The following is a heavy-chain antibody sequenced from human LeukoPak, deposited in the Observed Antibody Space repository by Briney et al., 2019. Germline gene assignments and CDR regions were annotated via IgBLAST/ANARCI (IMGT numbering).Heavy chain of an antibody. D-gene: IGHD3-10*01. V-gene: IGHV4-34*01. CDR1: GGSFSGYY. CDR3: ARQRRVRGAKEVYYYYYYYMDV. J-gene: IGHJ6*03. CDR2: INHSGST. Sequence: SETLSLTCAVYGGSFSGYYWSWIRQPPGKGLEWIGEINHSGSTNYNPSLKSRVTISVDTSKNQFSLKLSSVTAADTAVYYCARQRRVRGAKEVYYYYYYYMDVWGKGTTVAISS.